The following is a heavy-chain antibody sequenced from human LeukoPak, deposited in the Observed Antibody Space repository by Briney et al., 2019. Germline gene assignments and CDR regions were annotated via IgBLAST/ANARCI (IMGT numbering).Heavy chain of an antibody. Sequence: SETLSLTCTVSGGSISSYYWSWVRQPAGKGLGWIVRIYTSGSTNYNPSLKSRVTMSVDTSNNQFSLKLSSVTAADTAVYYCARDTHRRKGAFDIWGQGTMVTVSS. J-gene: IGHJ3*02. V-gene: IGHV4-4*07. CDR2: IYTSGST. CDR3: ARDTHRRKGAFDI. CDR1: GGSISSYY.